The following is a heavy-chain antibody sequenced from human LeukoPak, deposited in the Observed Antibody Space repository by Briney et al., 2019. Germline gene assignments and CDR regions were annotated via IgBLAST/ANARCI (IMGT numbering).Heavy chain of an antibody. CDR1: RYTFTSYD. Sequence: ASVKVSCKASRYTFTSYDINWVRQATGQGLEWMGWMNPNSGNTGYAQKFQGRVTMTRSTSISTAYMELSSLRSEDTAVYYCARERVTYYDYVWGSRFDYWGQGTLVTVSS. CDR2: MNPNSGNT. J-gene: IGHJ4*02. CDR3: ARERVTYYDYVWGSRFDY. V-gene: IGHV1-8*01. D-gene: IGHD3-16*01.